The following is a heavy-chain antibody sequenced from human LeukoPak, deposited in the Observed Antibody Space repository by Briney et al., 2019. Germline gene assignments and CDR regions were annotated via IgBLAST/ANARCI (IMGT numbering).Heavy chain of an antibody. CDR1: GYTFIYSY. D-gene: IGHD1-1*01. J-gene: IGHJ1*01. CDR3: ARPHGVDGTDVFQR. CDR2: INPNSGGT. V-gene: IGHV1-2*02. Sequence: GASVTVSFKASGYTFIYSYMHWVRQAPGQGLEWLGWINPNSGGTNYAQRFRGRGTMTRDTSISTVYMDLSRLTSHDTAVYYCARPHGVDGTDVFQRWCQGTLVTVAS.